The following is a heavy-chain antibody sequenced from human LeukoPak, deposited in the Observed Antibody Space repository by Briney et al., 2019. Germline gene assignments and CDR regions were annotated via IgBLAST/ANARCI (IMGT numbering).Heavy chain of an antibody. J-gene: IGHJ6*03. CDR2: INPNSGGT. Sequence: ASVKVSCKASGYTFTGYYMHWVRQAPGQGLEWMGWINPNSGGTNYAQKFQGRVTMTRDTSISTAYMELSRLRSDDTAVYYCARVQWSARIAARPIYYYMDVWGKGTTVTVSS. D-gene: IGHD6-6*01. CDR1: GYTFTGYY. V-gene: IGHV1-2*02. CDR3: ARVQWSARIAARPIYYYMDV.